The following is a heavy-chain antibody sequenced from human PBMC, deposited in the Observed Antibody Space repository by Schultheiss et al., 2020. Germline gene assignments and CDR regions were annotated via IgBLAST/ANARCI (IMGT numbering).Heavy chain of an antibody. V-gene: IGHV3-74*01. D-gene: IGHD1-26*01. Sequence: GGSLRLSCAASGFTFSSYAMSWVRQAPGKGLVWVSRINSDGSSTSYADSVKGRFTISRDNAKNTLYLQMNSLRAEDTAVYYCAKDRHSIVGATLPHDYWGQGTLVTVSS. J-gene: IGHJ4*02. CDR1: GFTFSSYA. CDR3: AKDRHSIVGATLPHDY. CDR2: INSDGSST.